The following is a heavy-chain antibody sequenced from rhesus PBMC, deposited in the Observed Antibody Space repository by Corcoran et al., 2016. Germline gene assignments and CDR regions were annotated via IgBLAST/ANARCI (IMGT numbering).Heavy chain of an antibody. CDR3: ASISGYSGSWNFDY. J-gene: IGHJ4*01. V-gene: IGHV4-122*02. Sequence: QLQLQESGPGLVKPSETLSRTCAVSGYSISSGYGWSWSRQPPGKGLGWIGYISYSGSTSYNPSLKSRVTISRDTSKNQFSLKLSSVTAADTAVYYCASISGYSGSWNFDYWGQGVLVTVSS. CDR2: ISYSGST. CDR1: GYSISSGYG. D-gene: IGHD6-25*01.